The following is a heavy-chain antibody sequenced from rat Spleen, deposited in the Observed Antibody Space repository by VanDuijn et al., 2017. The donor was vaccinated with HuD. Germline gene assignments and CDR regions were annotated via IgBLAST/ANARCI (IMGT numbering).Heavy chain of an antibody. CDR3: ARWRDWELFDY. Sequence: EVQLQESGPGLVKPSQSLSLTCSVIVSSITTNYWGWIRKFPGNKMECIGHIKHSGSTSYNPSLKSRISFTRDTSKNQFFLHLNSVTTEDTATYYCARWRDWELFDYWGQGVMVTVSS. V-gene: IGHV3-1*01. CDR1: VSSITTNY. D-gene: IGHD5-1*01. CDR2: IKHSGST. J-gene: IGHJ2*01.